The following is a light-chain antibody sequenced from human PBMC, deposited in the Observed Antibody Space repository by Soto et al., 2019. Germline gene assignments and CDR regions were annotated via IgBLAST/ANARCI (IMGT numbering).Light chain of an antibody. J-gene: IGLJ2*01. V-gene: IGLV2-14*01. CDR2: EVN. CDR1: TSDVGGYNY. CDR3: TSYTSSSTLV. Sequence: QSALTQPASVSGSPGQSITISCTGTTSDVGGYNYVSWYQQHPGKAPKLMIYEVNNRPSGVSNRFSGSKSGNTASLIISGLQAEDEADYYCTSYTSSSTLVIGGGTKL.